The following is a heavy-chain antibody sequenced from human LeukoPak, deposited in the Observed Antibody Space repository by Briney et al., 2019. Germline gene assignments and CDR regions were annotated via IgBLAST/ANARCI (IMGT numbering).Heavy chain of an antibody. CDR2: IHRSEGP. V-gene: IGHV4-38-2*02. D-gene: IGHD6-6*01. J-gene: IGHJ4*02. Sequence: SETLSLTCIVSGYSISTGHYWGWIRQSPGKGLEWIGTIHRSEGPYYNPSLRRRLTISVDTSKNQFSLKLTSVTAAGTAVYYCSRSLKDINSSGGYDYWGQGSLVTVSS. CDR1: GYSISTGHY. CDR3: SRSLKDINSSGGYDY.